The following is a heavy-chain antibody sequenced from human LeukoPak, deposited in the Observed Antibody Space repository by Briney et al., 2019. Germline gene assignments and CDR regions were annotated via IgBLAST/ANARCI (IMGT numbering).Heavy chain of an antibody. CDR2: ISSSGSTI. D-gene: IGHD2-8*01. Sequence: GGSLRLSCAASGFTFSSYEMNWVRQAPGKGLEWVSYISSSGSTIYYADSVKGRFTISRDNAKNSLYLQMNSLRAEDTAVYYCARDHGLMAKGALDIWGQGTMVTVSS. CDR1: GFTFSSYE. V-gene: IGHV3-48*03. CDR3: ARDHGLMAKGALDI. J-gene: IGHJ3*02.